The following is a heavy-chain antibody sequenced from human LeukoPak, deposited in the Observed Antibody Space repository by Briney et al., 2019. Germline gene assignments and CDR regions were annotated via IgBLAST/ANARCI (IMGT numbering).Heavy chain of an antibody. D-gene: IGHD2-15*01. Sequence: KPSETLFLTCAVYGGSFSGYYWSWIRQPPGKGLEWIGEINHSGSTNYNPSLKSRVTISVDTSKNQFSLKLSSVTAADTAVYYCARGCYLTSVYAPYRVYNWFDPWGQGTLVTVSS. V-gene: IGHV4-34*01. J-gene: IGHJ5*02. CDR2: INHSGST. CDR3: ARGCYLTSVYAPYRVYNWFDP. CDR1: GGSFSGYY.